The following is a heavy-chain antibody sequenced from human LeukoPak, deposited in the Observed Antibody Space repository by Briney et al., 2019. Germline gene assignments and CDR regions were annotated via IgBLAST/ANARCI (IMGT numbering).Heavy chain of an antibody. CDR2: ISDTT. CDR1: GFTFSTYA. CDR3: AKAYAFVGANYFDY. J-gene: IGHJ4*02. V-gene: IGHV3-23*01. D-gene: IGHD1-26*01. Sequence: GGSLRLSCAASGFTFSTYAMSWVRQAPGKGLEWVSAISDTTYYADSVKGRFTISRDNSKNTLYLQMNNLRAEDAAIYYCAKAYAFVGANYFDYWGQGTLVTVSS.